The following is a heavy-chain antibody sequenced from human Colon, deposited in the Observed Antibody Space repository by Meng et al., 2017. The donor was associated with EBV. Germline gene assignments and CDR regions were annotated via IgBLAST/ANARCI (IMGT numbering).Heavy chain of an antibody. V-gene: IGHV4-4*02. CDR3: LRGSGGSV. CDR1: RASIPNHKW. CDR2: IPHRGSS. Sequence: PASGPAVVHPSWALSHHGHFSRASIPNHKWWGCVRQPPGKGLEWVGEIPHRGSSDYNPSLKSRVSMSIDKSKNQFSLKLTSVTAADTAVYHCLRGSGGSVWGQGTLVTVSS. J-gene: IGHJ1*01. D-gene: IGHD3-10*01.